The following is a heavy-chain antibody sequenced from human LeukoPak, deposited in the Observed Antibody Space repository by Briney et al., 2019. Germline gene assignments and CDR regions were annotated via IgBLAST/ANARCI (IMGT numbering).Heavy chain of an antibody. CDR2: ISGSGVST. J-gene: IGHJ4*02. D-gene: IGHD6-19*01. V-gene: IGHV3-23*01. CDR1: GFTFSSYA. CDR3: AKVRVGAVTGTGYFDY. Sequence: GGSLRLSCAASGFTFSSYAMSWVHQAPGKGLEWVSTISGSGVSTYYADSVKGRFTISRDNSKNTLYLQMISLRAEDTALYYCAKVRVGAVTGTGYFDYWGQGTLVTVSS.